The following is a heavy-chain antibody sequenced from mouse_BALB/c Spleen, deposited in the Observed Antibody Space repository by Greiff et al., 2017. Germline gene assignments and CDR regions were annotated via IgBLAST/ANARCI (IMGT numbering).Heavy chain of an antibody. D-gene: IGHD2-10*01. Sequence: EVQLLESGAELVKPGASVKLSCTASGFNIKDTYMHWVKQRPEQGLEWIGRIDPANGNTKYDPKFQGKATITADTSSNTAYLQLSSLTSEDTAVYYCAPYYGNYDYAMDYWGQGTSVTVSS. CDR2: IDPANGNT. CDR3: APYYGNYDYAMDY. V-gene: IGHV14-3*02. J-gene: IGHJ4*01. CDR1: GFNIKDTY.